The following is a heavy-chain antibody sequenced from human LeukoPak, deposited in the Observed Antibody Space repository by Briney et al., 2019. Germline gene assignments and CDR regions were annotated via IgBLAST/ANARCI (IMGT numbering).Heavy chain of an antibody. V-gene: IGHV4-30-4*07. D-gene: IGHD3-10*01. CDR2: LYYSGST. J-gene: IGHJ6*03. CDR1: GGSISSGGYS. Sequence: SETLSLTCAVSGGSISSGGYSWNWIRQPPGKGLEWIGYLYYSGSTSYNPSLKSRVTISVDTSKNQFSLKLSSVTAADTAAYYCARRGGIIRGVASYYYMDVWGKGTTVTISS. CDR3: ARRGGIIRGVASYYYMDV.